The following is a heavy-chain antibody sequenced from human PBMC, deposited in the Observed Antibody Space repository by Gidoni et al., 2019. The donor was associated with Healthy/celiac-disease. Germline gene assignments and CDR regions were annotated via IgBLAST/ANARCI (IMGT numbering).Heavy chain of an antibody. CDR1: GFTFSSYG. CDR2: IWYDGSNK. V-gene: IGHV3-33*01. D-gene: IGHD3-22*01. J-gene: IGHJ6*02. Sequence: QVQLVESGGGVVQPGRSLRLSCAASGFTFSSYGMHWVRQAPGKGLEWVAVIWYDGSNKYYADSVKGRFTISRDNSKNTLYLQMNSLRAEDTAVYYCVREGYDSSGEYYYGMDVWGQGTTVTVSS. CDR3: VREGYDSSGEYYYGMDV.